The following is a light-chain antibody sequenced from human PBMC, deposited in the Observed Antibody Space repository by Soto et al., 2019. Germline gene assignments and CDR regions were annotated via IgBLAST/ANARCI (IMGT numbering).Light chain of an antibody. CDR3: QQYNNLPPDT. CDR1: QSVNNK. V-gene: IGKV3-15*01. Sequence: EIILTQSPASLSVSPGERATLSCRASQSVNNKLAWYQQKPGQAPRLLIYGASTRATGIPGRFRGSGSGTEFTLTITSLQSEDFAVYFCQQYNNLPPDTFGQGTKLEIK. J-gene: IGKJ2*01. CDR2: GAS.